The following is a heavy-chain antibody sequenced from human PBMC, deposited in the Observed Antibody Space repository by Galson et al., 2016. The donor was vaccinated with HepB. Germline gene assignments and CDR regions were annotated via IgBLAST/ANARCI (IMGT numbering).Heavy chain of an antibody. CDR2: ISWNSASV. V-gene: IGHV3-9*01. Sequence: SLRLSCAASGFIFDDYALHWVRHAPGKAPECVSSISWNSASVAYREAVKGRFTISRDNAKNFVFLQMNNLRPEDTALYFCARDREMVQGVTVGVGAFDLWGQGTMVIVSS. CDR3: ARDREMVQGVTVGVGAFDL. CDR1: GFIFDDYA. D-gene: IGHD3-10*01. J-gene: IGHJ3*01.